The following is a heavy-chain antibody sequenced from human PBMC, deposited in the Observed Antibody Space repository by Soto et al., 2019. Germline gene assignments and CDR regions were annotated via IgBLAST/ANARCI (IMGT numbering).Heavy chain of an antibody. CDR2: IRNQTYNGAP. CDR1: GFTFENYA. CDR3: TRAESPNVAYFFDY. Sequence: GGSLRLSCTVSGFTFENYAINWVRQAPGKGLEWVGLIRNQTYNGAPEYAASIKGRFTISRDDSKNIAYLQMNSLKTEDSAVYFCTRAESPNVAYFFDYWGQGTLVTVSS. J-gene: IGHJ4*02. V-gene: IGHV3-49*04. D-gene: IGHD3-10*01.